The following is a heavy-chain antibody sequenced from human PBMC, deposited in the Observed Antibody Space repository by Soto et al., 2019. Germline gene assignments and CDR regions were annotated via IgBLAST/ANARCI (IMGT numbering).Heavy chain of an antibody. Sequence: SVKVSCKASGGTFSSYAISWVRQAPGQGLEWMGGIIPIFGTANYAQKFQGRVTITADESTSTAYMELSSLRSEDTAVYYCASCNYGSYGMDVWGQGTTVTVSS. CDR2: IIPIFGTA. CDR1: GGTFSSYA. CDR3: ASCNYGSYGMDV. J-gene: IGHJ6*02. D-gene: IGHD2-15*01. V-gene: IGHV1-69*13.